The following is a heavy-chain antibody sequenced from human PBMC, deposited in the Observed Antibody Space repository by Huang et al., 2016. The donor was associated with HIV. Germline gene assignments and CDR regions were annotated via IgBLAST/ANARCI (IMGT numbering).Heavy chain of an antibody. Sequence: QVQVVQSGGEVRKPGASVKVSCKPSDYSFTAYGIAWVRPAPGQGLEWMGWISGDHGNTEYTQKFQGRVSMTTDTSTSTAYLELRSLRSDDTALYHCVIGGSSWGIPEYWGQGTLVTVSS. V-gene: IGHV1-18*01. CDR1: DYSFTAYG. D-gene: IGHD6-13*01. J-gene: IGHJ4*02. CDR2: ISGDHGNT. CDR3: VIGGSSWGIPEY.